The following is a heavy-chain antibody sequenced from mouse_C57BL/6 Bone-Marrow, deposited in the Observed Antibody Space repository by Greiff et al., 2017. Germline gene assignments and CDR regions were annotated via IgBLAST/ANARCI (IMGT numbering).Heavy chain of an antibody. CDR3: TTYLIYYYGSSYEDYARDY. CDR1: GFNIKDYY. CDR2: IDPEDGDT. D-gene: IGHD1-1*01. Sequence: DVKLQESGAELVRPGASVKLSCTASGFNIKDYYMHWVKQRPEQGLEWIGRIDPEDGDTEYAPKFQGKATMTADTSSNTAYLELSSLTSEDTAVYYCTTYLIYYYGSSYEDYARDYWGQGTSVTVSS. J-gene: IGHJ4*01. V-gene: IGHV14-1*01.